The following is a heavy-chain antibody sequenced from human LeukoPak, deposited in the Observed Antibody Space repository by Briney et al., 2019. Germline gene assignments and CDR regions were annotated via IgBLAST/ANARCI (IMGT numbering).Heavy chain of an antibody. D-gene: IGHD4-23*01. CDR2: IQNDEIDK. V-gene: IGHV3-30*02. CDR1: GFTFSSYG. CDR3: AKERKLLPFDC. Sequence: PGRSLRLSCAASGFTFSSYGMHWLRQGPGKGLEWVAFIQNDEIDKFYADSVKGRFTISRDNSKNTLYLQMNSLRAEDTAVYYCAKERKLLPFDCWGQGTLVTVSS. J-gene: IGHJ4*02.